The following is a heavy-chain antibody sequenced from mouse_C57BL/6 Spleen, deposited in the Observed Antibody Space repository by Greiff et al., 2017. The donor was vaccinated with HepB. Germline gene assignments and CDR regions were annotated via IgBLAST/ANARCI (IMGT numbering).Heavy chain of an antibody. CDR3: ARGSSYAMDY. D-gene: IGHD1-3*01. CDR1: GYTFTSYW. CDR2: IDPSDSYT. Sequence: QVQLQQPGAELVMPGASVKLSCKASGYTFTSYWMHWVKKRPGQGLEWIGEIDPSDSYTNYNQKFKGKSTLTVDKSSSTAYMQLSSLTSEDAAVYYCARGSSYAMDYWGQGTSVTVSS. J-gene: IGHJ4*01. V-gene: IGHV1-69*01.